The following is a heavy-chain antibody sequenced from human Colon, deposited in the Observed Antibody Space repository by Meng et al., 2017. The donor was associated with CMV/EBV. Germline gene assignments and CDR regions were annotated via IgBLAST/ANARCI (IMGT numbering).Heavy chain of an antibody. V-gene: IGHV3-48*03. CDR1: GFTFSHYE. D-gene: IGHD3-9*01. CDR2: ISVAGGTI. J-gene: IGHJ6*02. Sequence: GGSLRLSCAASGFTFSHYEMNWVRLAPGKGLEWLSYISVAGGTILYADSVKGRFTASRDNAKNSLYLQMNSLRAEDTAVYYCARDGDILTGYPLMDVWGQGTTVTVSS. CDR3: ARDGDILTGYPLMDV.